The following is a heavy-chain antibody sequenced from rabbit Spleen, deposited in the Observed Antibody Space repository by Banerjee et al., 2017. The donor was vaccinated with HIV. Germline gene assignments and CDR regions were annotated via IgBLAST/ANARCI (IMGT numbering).Heavy chain of an antibody. CDR3: ARDLYGSGWGALAYGLDL. CDR1: GFSFSSGYY. CDR2: IYPGFALR. J-gene: IGHJ6*01. Sequence: QEQLEESGGGLVKPEGSLTLTCKASGFSFSSGYYMCWVRQAPGKGPEWIAYIYPGFALRKYANSVKGRFTISSDNAQNTVFLQMTSLTASDTATYFCARDLYGSGWGALAYGLDLWGQGTLVTVS. D-gene: IGHD4-1*01. V-gene: IGHV1S43*01.